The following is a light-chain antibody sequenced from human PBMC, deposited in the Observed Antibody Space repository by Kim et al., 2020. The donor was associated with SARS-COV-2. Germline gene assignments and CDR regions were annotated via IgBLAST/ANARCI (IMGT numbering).Light chain of an antibody. CDR1: QGISSN. Sequence: PSVGHSVTTTCRASQGISSNLAWYQQKPGKAPKLLIYAASTLQSGVPSRFSGSGSGTDFTLTISNLQPEDFATYFCQQLNTYPLTFGPGTKVDIK. V-gene: IGKV1-9*01. CDR3: QQLNTYPLT. J-gene: IGKJ3*01. CDR2: AAS.